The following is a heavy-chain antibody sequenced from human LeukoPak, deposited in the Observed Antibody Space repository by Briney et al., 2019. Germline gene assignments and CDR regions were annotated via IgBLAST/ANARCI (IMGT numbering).Heavy chain of an antibody. CDR1: GFTFSSYA. Sequence: GGSLRLSCAASGFTFSSYAMHWVRQAPGKGLEWVAVISYDGSNKYYADSVKGRFTISRDNSKNTLYLQMNSLRAEDTAVYYCARGIQLGYGMDVWGQGTTVTVSS. CDR3: ARGIQLGYGMDV. D-gene: IGHD5-18*01. J-gene: IGHJ6*02. CDR2: ISYDGSNK. V-gene: IGHV3-30-3*01.